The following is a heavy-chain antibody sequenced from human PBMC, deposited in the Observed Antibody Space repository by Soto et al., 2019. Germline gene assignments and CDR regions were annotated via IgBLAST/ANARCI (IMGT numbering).Heavy chain of an antibody. CDR3: AKDHRTTVVPYYFDY. Sequence: EVQLLESGGGLVQPGGSLRLSCVASGFTFTNYAMNWVRQAPGKGLEWVSGISGGGGSIYYSDSVKGRFTISRDNSKNTLYLQMDSLRAEDTAVYYCAKDHRTTVVPYYFDYGGQGTLVTVSS. J-gene: IGHJ4*02. V-gene: IGHV3-23*01. CDR2: ISGGGGSI. D-gene: IGHD4-17*01. CDR1: GFTFTNYA.